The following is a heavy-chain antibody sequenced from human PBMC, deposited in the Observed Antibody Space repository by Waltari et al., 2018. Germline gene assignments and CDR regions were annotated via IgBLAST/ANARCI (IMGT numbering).Heavy chain of an antibody. CDR1: GFTFSSYW. D-gene: IGHD3-10*01. V-gene: IGHV3-7*01. CDR2: IKQDGSEK. Sequence: EVQLVESGGGLVQPGGSLRLSCAASGFTFSSYWLSLVRQAPGKGLEWVANIKQDGSEKYYVDSVKGRFTISRDNAKNSLYLQMNSLRAEDTAVYYCARSPPGGVFGELLYTDYWGQGTLVTVSS. CDR3: ARSPPGGVFGELLYTDY. J-gene: IGHJ4*02.